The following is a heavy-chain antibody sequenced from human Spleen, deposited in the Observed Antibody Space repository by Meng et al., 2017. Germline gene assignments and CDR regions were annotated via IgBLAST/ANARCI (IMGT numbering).Heavy chain of an antibody. CDR2: MSYFGGTT. J-gene: IGHJ4*02. CDR3: ARRNYPYYFDY. CDR1: GVSISSRSYY. V-gene: IGHV4-39*01. D-gene: IGHD5-24*01. Sequence: QVQLQESGPGLVKPSGTLSLTCIVSGVSISSRSYYWGWIRQPPGKGLEWIGTMSYFGGTTNYNPSLKSRIITSGDTAKNQFSLELSSVTAADTAVYYCARRNYPYYFDYWGQGILVTVSS.